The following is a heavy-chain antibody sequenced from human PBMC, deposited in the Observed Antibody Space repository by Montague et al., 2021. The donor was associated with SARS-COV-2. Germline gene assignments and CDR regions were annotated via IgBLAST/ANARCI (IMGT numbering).Heavy chain of an antibody. CDR3: ASDVRYYDFWSGRAQTSPDY. CDR2: IYHSGST. CDR1: GSSISSGYY. Sequence: TLSLTSTVSGSSISSGYYWGWIRQPPGKGLEWIGSIYHSGSTYYSPSLKSRVTISVDTSKNQFSLKLSSVTAADTAVYYCASDVRYYDFWSGRAQTSPDYWGQGTLVTVSS. J-gene: IGHJ4*02. D-gene: IGHD3-3*01. V-gene: IGHV4-38-2*02.